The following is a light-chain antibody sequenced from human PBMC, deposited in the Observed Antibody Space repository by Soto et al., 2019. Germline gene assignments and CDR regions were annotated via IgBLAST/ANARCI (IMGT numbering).Light chain of an antibody. Sequence: AIRMTQSPSSLSASTGDRVTITCRASQGISSYLAWYQQKPGKAPKLLIYAASTLQSGVPSRFSGSGSGTDFTLTISCLQSEDFATYYCQQYSSYPLHFGGGTTVGIK. CDR1: QGISSY. CDR3: QQYSSYPLH. CDR2: AAS. J-gene: IGKJ4*01. V-gene: IGKV1-8*01.